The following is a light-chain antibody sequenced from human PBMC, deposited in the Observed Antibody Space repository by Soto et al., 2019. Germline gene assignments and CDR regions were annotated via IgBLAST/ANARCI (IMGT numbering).Light chain of an antibody. CDR3: QQFGDSLWT. CDR2: GTS. Sequence: ENVLTQSPDTLSLYPGEGATLSCRASQSVTKGYLAWYQQKPGQAPKLLIYGTSSRATGVPDRFSASGSATDFTLTISRLVPEDFAVYYCQQFGDSLWTFGQGTRVEVK. J-gene: IGKJ1*01. CDR1: QSVTKGY. V-gene: IGKV3-20*01.